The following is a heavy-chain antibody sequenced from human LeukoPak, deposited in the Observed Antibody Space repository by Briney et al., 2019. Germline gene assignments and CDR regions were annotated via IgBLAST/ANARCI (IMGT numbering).Heavy chain of an antibody. V-gene: IGHV3-30*03. Sequence: GGSLRLSCAPSGFTFSRHGMHWVRQAPGKGLEWVAIISNDGSRKYYAHSVEGRFTISRDNSKNTLYLQMDSLRAEDTAVYYCARDRAWNYFDYWGEGTLVTVSS. CDR2: ISNDGSRK. D-gene: IGHD3-3*01. J-gene: IGHJ4*02. CDR3: ARDRAWNYFDY. CDR1: GFTFSRHG.